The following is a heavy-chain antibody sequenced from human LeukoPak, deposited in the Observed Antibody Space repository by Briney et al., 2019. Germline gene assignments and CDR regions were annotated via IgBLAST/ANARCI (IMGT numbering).Heavy chain of an antibody. V-gene: IGHV4-59*08. J-gene: IGHJ6*03. Sequence: SETLSLTCTVSGGSISSYYWSWIRQPPGKGLEWIGYIYYSGSTNYNPSLKSRVTISVDTSKNQFPLKLSSVTAADTAVYYCARVAGTYCSSTSCYNDYYYMDVWGKGTTVTVSS. CDR3: ARVAGTYCSSTSCYNDYYYMDV. D-gene: IGHD2-2*02. CDR2: IYYSGST. CDR1: GGSISSYY.